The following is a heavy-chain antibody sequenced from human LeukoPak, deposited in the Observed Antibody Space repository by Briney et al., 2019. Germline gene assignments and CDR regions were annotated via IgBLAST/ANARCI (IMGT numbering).Heavy chain of an antibody. CDR3: ARIGVTPTVLSAYDV. J-gene: IGHJ3*01. CDR2: IKEDASSA. Sequence: GGSLRLSCAASGFTFSRDWMRWPRQAPGKGREWVANIKEDASSAYYLHSLMARFPISRDNAKNSLYLHMNSLRAEDTAVYYCARIGVTPTVLSAYDVWGQGTMVSVSS. D-gene: IGHD2-21*02. V-gene: IGHV3-7*05. CDR1: GFTFSRDW.